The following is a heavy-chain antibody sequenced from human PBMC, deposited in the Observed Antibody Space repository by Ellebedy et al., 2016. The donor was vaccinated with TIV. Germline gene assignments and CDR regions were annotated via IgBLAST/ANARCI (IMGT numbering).Heavy chain of an antibody. D-gene: IGHD6-6*01. CDR1: GFTFSDYI. J-gene: IGHJ4*02. Sequence: GGSLRLSXAASGFTFSDYIMNWVRQAPGKGLEWVSYISSSSSSIYYADSVKGRFTISRDDATNSLYLQMNSLRDEDTAVYYCVRDGYSSSSTYYFDYWGQGTLVTVSS. CDR2: ISSSSSSI. CDR3: VRDGYSSSSTYYFDY. V-gene: IGHV3-48*02.